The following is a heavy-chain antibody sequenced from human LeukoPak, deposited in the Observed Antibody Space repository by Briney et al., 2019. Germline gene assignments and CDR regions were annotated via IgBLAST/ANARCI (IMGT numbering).Heavy chain of an antibody. CDR2: ISTSSTYV. D-gene: IGHD1-26*01. CDR1: GFTFSKYS. V-gene: IGHV3-21*01. Sequence: PGGSLRLSCAASGFTFSKYSMNWLRQAPGKGLEWVSSISTSSTYVYYADSMKGRFTVSRDNAQKSLYLQMSSLRAEDTAVYYCARAKTSGSYLYDYWGRGTLVTVSS. J-gene: IGHJ4*02. CDR3: ARAKTSGSYLYDY.